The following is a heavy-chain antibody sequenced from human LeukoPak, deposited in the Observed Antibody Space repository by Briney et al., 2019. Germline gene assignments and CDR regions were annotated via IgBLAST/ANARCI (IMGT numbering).Heavy chain of an antibody. CDR1: GGSFSGYY. CDR3: ARGRNYLKGKSPPAVYYYYYYYMDV. D-gene: IGHD1-14*01. CDR2: INHSGST. J-gene: IGHJ6*03. V-gene: IGHV4-34*01. Sequence: PSETLSLTCAVYGGSFSGYYWSWIRQPPGKGLEWIGEINHSGSTNYNPSLKSRVTISVDTSKNQFSLKLSSVTAADTAVYYCARGRNYLKGKSPPAVYYYYYYYMDVWGKGTTVTASS.